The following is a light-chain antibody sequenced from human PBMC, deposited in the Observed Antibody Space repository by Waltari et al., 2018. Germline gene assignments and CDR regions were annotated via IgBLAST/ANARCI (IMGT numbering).Light chain of an antibody. CDR3: AAWDDSLRVV. CDR1: SSKIGSNY. V-gene: IGLV1-47*01. J-gene: IGLJ2*01. CDR2: TNN. Sequence: QSVLTQPPSASGTPGQRVTISCSGSSSKIGSNYVYWYQQLPETAPKLLIYTNNQRPTGVPDRFSGSKSGTSASLAITGLRSEDEADYYCAAWDDSLRVVFGGGTKLTVL.